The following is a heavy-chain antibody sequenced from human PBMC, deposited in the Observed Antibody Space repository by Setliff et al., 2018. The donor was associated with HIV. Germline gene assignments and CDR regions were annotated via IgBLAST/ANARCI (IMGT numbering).Heavy chain of an antibody. CDR2: ISYSGST. D-gene: IGHD3-22*01. CDR3: ARGDTYYHDSSGYVKSALDCFDI. V-gene: IGHV4-39*01. J-gene: IGHJ3*02. CDR1: GGSIIMNNYY. Sequence: SETLSLTCIVSGGSIIMNNYYWAWIRQVPGRGLEWIGSISYSGSTHFNPSLKSRLTISVDTSKNQFSLKLNSVTAADTAVYHCARGDTYYHDSSGYVKSALDCFDIWGQGTMVTVSS.